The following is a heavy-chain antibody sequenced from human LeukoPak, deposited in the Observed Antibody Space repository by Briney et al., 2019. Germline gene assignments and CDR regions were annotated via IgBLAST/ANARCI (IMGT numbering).Heavy chain of an antibody. CDR3: ARGDYGGGFDY. CDR1: GYAFTSYG. V-gene: IGHV1-18*01. Sequence: ASVKVSCKASGYAFTSYGITWVRQAPGQGLEWMGWISSYNGDTKYAQKVQSRVTVTTDTSTSTAYMELRSLSLDDTAVYYCARGDYGGGFDYWGQGTLVTVSS. CDR2: ISSYNGDT. J-gene: IGHJ4*02. D-gene: IGHD4-23*01.